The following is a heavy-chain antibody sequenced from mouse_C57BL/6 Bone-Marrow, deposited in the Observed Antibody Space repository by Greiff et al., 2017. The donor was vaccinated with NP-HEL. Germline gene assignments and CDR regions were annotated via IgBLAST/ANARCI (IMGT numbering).Heavy chain of an antibody. Sequence: EVQRVESGGGLVKPGGSLKLSCAASGFTFSSYAMSWVRQTPEKRLEWVATISDGGSYTYYPDNVKGRFTISRDNAKNNLYLQMSHLKSEDTAMYYCARDSYYYGSSYDYFDYWGQGTTLTVSS. D-gene: IGHD1-1*01. CDR1: GFTFSSYA. CDR2: ISDGGSYT. CDR3: ARDSYYYGSSYDYFDY. J-gene: IGHJ2*01. V-gene: IGHV5-4*01.